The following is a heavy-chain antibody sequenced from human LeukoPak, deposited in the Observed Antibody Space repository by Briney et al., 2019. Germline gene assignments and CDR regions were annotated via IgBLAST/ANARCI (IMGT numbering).Heavy chain of an antibody. CDR3: ARGYDFWSGYYLIGYYGMDV. CDR1: GDSMEIDY. J-gene: IGHJ6*02. CDR2: IYYSGST. Sequence: SETLSLTCSVSGDSMEIDYWNWIRQPAGKGLEWIGYIYYSGSTNYNPSLKSRVTISVDTSKNQFSLKLSSVTAADTAVYYCARGYDFWSGYYLIGYYGMDVWGQGTTVTVSS. V-gene: IGHV4-59*01. D-gene: IGHD3-3*01.